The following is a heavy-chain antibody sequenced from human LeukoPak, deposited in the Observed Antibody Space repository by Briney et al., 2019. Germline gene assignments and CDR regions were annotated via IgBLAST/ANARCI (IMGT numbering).Heavy chain of an antibody. Sequence: PSETLSLTCAVYGGSFSDYYWSWIRQPPGKGLEWIGEINHSGSTNYNPSLKSRVTISVDTSKNQFSLKLSSVTAADTAVYYCARGGGSSTSYPFDYWGQGTLVTVSS. V-gene: IGHV4-34*01. CDR2: INHSGST. CDR3: ARGGGSSTSYPFDY. J-gene: IGHJ4*02. D-gene: IGHD2-2*01. CDR1: GGSFSDYY.